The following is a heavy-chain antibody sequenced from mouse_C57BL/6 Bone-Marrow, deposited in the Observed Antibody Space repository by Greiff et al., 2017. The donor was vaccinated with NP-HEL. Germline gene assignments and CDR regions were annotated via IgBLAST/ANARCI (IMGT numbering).Heavy chain of an antibody. V-gene: IGHV3-6*01. CDR1: GYSITSGYY. D-gene: IGHD4-1*01. J-gene: IGHJ2*01. CDR2: ISYDGSN. Sequence: EVQLQESGPGLVKPSQSLSLTCSVTGYSITSGYYWNWIRQFPGNKLEWMGYISYDGSNNYNPSLKNRISITRDTSKNQFFLKLNSVTTEDTATYYCARSNWEGYYWGQGTTLTVSS. CDR3: ARSNWEGYY.